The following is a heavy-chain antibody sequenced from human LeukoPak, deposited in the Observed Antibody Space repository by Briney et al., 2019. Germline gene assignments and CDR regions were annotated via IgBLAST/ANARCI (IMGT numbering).Heavy chain of an antibody. D-gene: IGHD3-10*01. J-gene: IGHJ4*02. CDR1: GGTFSGYF. Sequence: SETLSLTCAVYGGTFSGYFWSWIRQPPGKRLEWIGEINHSGTTNYNPSLRSRVTISADTSKNQFSLRLSSVTAADAAVYYCARLFGEPAAIIDSWGRGTLVIVSS. CDR3: ARLFGEPAAIIDS. V-gene: IGHV4-34*08. CDR2: INHSGTT.